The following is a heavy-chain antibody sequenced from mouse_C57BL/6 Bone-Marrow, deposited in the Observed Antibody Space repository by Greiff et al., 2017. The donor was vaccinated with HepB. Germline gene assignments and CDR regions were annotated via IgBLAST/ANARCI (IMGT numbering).Heavy chain of an antibody. V-gene: IGHV1-22*01. CDR2: INPNNGGT. Sequence: EVKLQESGPELVKPGASVKMSCKASGYTFTDYNMHWVKQSHGKSLEWIGYINPNNGGTSYNQKFKGKATLTVNKSSSTAYMELRSLTSEDSAVYYCEGYGYDGYFDVWGTGTTVTVSS. CDR3: EGYGYDGYFDV. CDR1: GYTFTDYN. J-gene: IGHJ1*03. D-gene: IGHD2-2*01.